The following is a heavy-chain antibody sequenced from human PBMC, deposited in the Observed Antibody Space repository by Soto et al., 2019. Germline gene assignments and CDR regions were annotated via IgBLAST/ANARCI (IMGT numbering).Heavy chain of an antibody. Sequence: ASVKVSCKASGYTFTSYAMHWVRQAPGQRLEWMGWINAGNGNTKYSQKFQGRVTITRDTSASTAYTELSSLRSEDTAVYYCARNLMDYDILTGYYMAYYSDYWGQGTLVTVSS. CDR3: ARNLMDYDILTGYYMAYYSDY. CDR2: INAGNGNT. V-gene: IGHV1-3*01. J-gene: IGHJ4*02. D-gene: IGHD3-9*01. CDR1: GYTFTSYA.